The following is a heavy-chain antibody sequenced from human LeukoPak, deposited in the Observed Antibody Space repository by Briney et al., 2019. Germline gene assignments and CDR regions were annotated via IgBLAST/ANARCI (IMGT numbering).Heavy chain of an antibody. CDR2: IKQDGSEK. J-gene: IGHJ4*02. CDR1: GFTFSSYW. D-gene: IGHD6-13*01. Sequence: GGSLRLSCAASGFTFSSYWMSWVRQAPGKGLEWVANIKQDGSEKYYVDSVKGRFTISRDNAKNSLYLQMNSLRAEDTAVYYCAREGELYSSGWYYFDYWGQGTLVTVSS. V-gene: IGHV3-7*03. CDR3: AREGELYSSGWYYFDY.